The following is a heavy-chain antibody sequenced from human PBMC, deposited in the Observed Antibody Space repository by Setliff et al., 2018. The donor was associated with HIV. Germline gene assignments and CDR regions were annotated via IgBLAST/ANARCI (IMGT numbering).Heavy chain of an antibody. V-gene: IGHV1-2*02. D-gene: IGHD3-10*02. Sequence: ASVKVSCKASGYTFTVYYVHWVRQAPGQGLEWMGWINTNTGDTNFARKFQGRVTLTRDTSISTAYMGLSSLRSDDTAVYYCARIVRPSYYYYYHMDVWGKGTTVTAP. CDR3: ARIVRPSYYYYYHMDV. J-gene: IGHJ6*03. CDR1: GYTFTVYY. CDR2: INTNTGDT.